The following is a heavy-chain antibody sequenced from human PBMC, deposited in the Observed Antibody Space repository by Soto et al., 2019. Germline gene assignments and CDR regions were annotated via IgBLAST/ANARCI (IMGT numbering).Heavy chain of an antibody. CDR1: GGTFSSYT. Sequence: QVQLVQSGAEVKKPGSSVKVSCKASGGTFSSYTISWVRQAPGQGLEWMGRIIPILGIANYAQKFQGRVTITADKSTSTAYMELSSLRSEDTAVYYCARDLHVRDYDILTGELGIYYWGQGTLVTVSS. D-gene: IGHD3-9*01. J-gene: IGHJ4*02. CDR3: ARDLHVRDYDILTGELGIYY. CDR2: IIPILGIA. V-gene: IGHV1-69*08.